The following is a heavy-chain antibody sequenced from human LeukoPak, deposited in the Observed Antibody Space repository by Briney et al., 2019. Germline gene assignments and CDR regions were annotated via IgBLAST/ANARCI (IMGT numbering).Heavy chain of an antibody. Sequence: PGGSLRLSCAASGFTFDDYAMHWVRQAPGKGLEWVSGISWNSGSIGYADSVKGRFTISRDNAKNMLYLQMNSLRAEDTAVYYCAKDRDSGYYFDYWGQGTLVTVSS. CDR1: GFTFDDYA. CDR2: ISWNSGSI. CDR3: AKDRDSGYYFDY. J-gene: IGHJ4*02. D-gene: IGHD6-19*01. V-gene: IGHV3-9*01.